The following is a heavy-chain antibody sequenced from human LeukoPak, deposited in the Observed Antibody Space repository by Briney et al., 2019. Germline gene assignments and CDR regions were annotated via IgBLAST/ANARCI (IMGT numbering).Heavy chain of an antibody. CDR3: ARKSTPSSGWTPFDY. V-gene: IGHV1-8*01. J-gene: IGHJ4*02. D-gene: IGHD6-19*01. Sequence: VASVKVSCKASGYTFTSYDINWVRQATGQGLEWMGWMNPNSGNTGYAQKFQDRVTMTRNTSISTAYMELSSLRSEDTAVYYCARKSTPSSGWTPFDYWGQGTLVTVSA. CDR2: MNPNSGNT. CDR1: GYTFTSYD.